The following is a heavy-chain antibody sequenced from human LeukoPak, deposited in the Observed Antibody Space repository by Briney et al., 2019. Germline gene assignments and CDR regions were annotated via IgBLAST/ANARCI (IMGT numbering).Heavy chain of an antibody. CDR3: ARDDSSGKIPLDY. V-gene: IGHV4-39*07. J-gene: IGHJ4*02. Sequence: SETLSLTCTVSGGSISSSSYYWGWIRQPPGKGLEWIGSIYYSGSTYYNPSLKSRVTISVDTSKNQFSLKLSSVTAADTAVYYCARDDSSGKIPLDYWGQGTLVTVSS. D-gene: IGHD3-22*01. CDR1: GGSISSSSYY. CDR2: IYYSGST.